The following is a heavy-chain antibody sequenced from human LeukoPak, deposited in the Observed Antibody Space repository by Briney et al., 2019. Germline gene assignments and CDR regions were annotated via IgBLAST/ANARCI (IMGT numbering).Heavy chain of an antibody. V-gene: IGHV4-34*01. J-gene: IGHJ4*02. CDR3: ARAPSSWYPYPFDY. Sequence: SETLSLTCAVYGGSFSGYYWSWIRQPPGKGLECIGEINHSGSANYNPSLKSRVTISVDTSKNQFSLKLSSVTAADTAVYYCARAPSSWYPYPFDYWGQGTLVTVSS. D-gene: IGHD6-13*01. CDR2: INHSGSA. CDR1: GGSFSGYY.